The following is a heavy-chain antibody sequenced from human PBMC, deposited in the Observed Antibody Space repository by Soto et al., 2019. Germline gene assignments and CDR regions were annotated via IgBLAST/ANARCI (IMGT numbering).Heavy chain of an antibody. Sequence: QVQLVQSGAEVKKPGASVKVSCKASGYTFTSYAMHWVRQAPGQRLEWMGWINAGNGNTKYSQKFQGRVTITRDISASTAYMELSSLRSEDTAVYYCARDRAPRAVLRKDYYYYYMDVWGKGTTVTVSS. CDR1: GYTFTSYA. CDR3: ARDRAPRAVLRKDYYYYYMDV. CDR2: INAGNGNT. D-gene: IGHD3-16*01. V-gene: IGHV1-3*01. J-gene: IGHJ6*03.